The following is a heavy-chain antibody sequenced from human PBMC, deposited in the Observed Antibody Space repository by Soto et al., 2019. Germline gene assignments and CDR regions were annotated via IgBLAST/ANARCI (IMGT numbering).Heavy chain of an antibody. J-gene: IGHJ3*02. CDR2: IPNTENKK. D-gene: IGHD6-13*01. CDR1: GFTFSSYG. CDR3: ARTAGGRVRGALDI. V-gene: IGHV3-30-3*01. Sequence: QVQLAESGGGVVQPGTSLRLSCVASGFTFSSYGMHWVRQAPGKGLEWVTVIPNTENKKYYADSVKGRFTISRDNSQNTLFLQMDSLMSEDTAVYYCARTAGGRVRGALDIWGQGTMVTV.